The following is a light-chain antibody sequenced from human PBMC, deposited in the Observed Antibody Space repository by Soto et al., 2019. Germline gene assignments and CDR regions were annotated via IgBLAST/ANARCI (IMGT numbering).Light chain of an antibody. CDR1: QDITNY. CDR2: DAT. J-gene: IGKJ4*01. CDR3: QQYDYLPLT. Sequence: DIPMTQSPSSLSASVGDRVTITCRASQDITNYLNWYQQKPGKAPQLLIYDATNLETGVPSRFSGSGSGTDFTFTISSLQPEDIATYYCQQYDYLPLTFGGGTKVEIE. V-gene: IGKV1-33*01.